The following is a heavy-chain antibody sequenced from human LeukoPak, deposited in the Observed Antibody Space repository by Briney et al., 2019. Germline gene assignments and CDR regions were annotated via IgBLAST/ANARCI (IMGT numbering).Heavy chain of an antibody. V-gene: IGHV4-39*01. D-gene: IGHD2-15*01. CDR3: ARLRRDTPRFLFDY. J-gene: IGHJ4*02. CDR1: GGSISSSSSY. CDR2: IYYSGST. Sequence: SETLSLTCTVSGGSISSSSSYWGWIRQPPGKGLEWIGSIYYSGSTYYNPSLKSRVTISVDTSKNQFSLKLSSVTAADTAVYYCARLRRDTPRFLFDYWGQGTLVTVSS.